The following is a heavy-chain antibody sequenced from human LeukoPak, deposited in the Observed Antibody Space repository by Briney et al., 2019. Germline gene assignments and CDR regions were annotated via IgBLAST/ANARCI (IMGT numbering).Heavy chain of an antibody. CDR2: INHSGST. CDR3: ARNKQIWPRRATFDY. J-gene: IGHJ4*02. CDR1: GGSFSGYY. D-gene: IGHD5-18*01. V-gene: IGHV4-34*01. Sequence: SETLSLTCAVYGGSFSGYYWSWIRQPPGKGLEWIGEINHSGSTNYNPSLKSRVTISVDTSKNQFSLKLSSVTAADTAVYYCARNKQIWPRRATFDYWGQGNLVTVSS.